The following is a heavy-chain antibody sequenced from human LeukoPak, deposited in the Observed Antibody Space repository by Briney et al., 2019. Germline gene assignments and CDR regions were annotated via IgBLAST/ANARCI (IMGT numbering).Heavy chain of an antibody. Sequence: SQTLSLTCTASGGSISSGSYYWSWIRQPAGKGLEWIGRIYTSGSTNYNPSLKSRVTISVDTSKNQFSLKLSSVTAADTAVYYCARGGYYASEGFDPWGQGTLVTVSS. D-gene: IGHD3-22*01. CDR3: ARGGYYASEGFDP. V-gene: IGHV4-61*02. CDR1: GGSISSGSYY. J-gene: IGHJ5*02. CDR2: IYTSGST.